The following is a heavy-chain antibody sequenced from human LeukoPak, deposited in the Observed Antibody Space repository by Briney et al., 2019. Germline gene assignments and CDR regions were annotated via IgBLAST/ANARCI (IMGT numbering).Heavy chain of an antibody. D-gene: IGHD3-10*01. CDR3: ARLDYGSGSYPTH. V-gene: IGHV4-59*11. J-gene: IGHJ4*02. CDR1: GDSISRHY. Sequence: TASETLSLTCTVSGDSISRHYWNWIRQPPGKGLEYIGYIDHGGTTKYSPSLKSRITMSLDTSKSQFSLKLSSVTAADTAVYYCARLDYGSGSYPTHWGQGTLVTVSS. CDR2: IDHGGTT.